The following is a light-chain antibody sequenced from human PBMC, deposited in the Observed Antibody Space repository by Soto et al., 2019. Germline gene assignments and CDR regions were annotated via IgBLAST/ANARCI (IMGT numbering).Light chain of an antibody. V-gene: IGKV1-5*03. CDR2: KAS. Sequence: DIQMTQSPSTLSGPIGDRVTITCRASQTISSWLAWYQQKPGKAPKLLIYKASTLKSGVPSRFSCSGSGTEFTLTISSLQPEDFATYYCQHYYSYSEAFGQGTKVELK. J-gene: IGKJ1*01. CDR3: QHYYSYSEA. CDR1: QTISSW.